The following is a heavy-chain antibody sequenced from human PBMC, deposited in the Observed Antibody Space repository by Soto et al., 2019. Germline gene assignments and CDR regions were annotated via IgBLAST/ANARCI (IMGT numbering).Heavy chain of an antibody. CDR1: GGSISSSSYY. CDR3: ARSYGSGSYGYGMDV. V-gene: IGHV4-39*01. J-gene: IGHJ6*02. D-gene: IGHD3-10*01. Sequence: QLQLQESGPGLVKPSETLSLTCTVSGGSISSSSYYWGWIRQPPGKGLEWIGSIYYSGSTYYNPSLKSRVTISVDTSKNQCSLKLSSVTAADTAVYYCARSYGSGSYGYGMDVWGQGTTVTVSS. CDR2: IYYSGST.